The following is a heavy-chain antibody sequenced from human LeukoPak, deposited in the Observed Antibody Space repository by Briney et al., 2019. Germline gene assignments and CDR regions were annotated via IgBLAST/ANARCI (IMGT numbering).Heavy chain of an antibody. V-gene: IGHV7-4-1*02. J-gene: IGHJ3*02. CDR3: ARAVHPYDYESSGLTYDAFDI. CDR2: INTNTGNP. CDR1: GYTFTSYS. Sequence: GASVKVSCKASGYTFTSYSMNWVRQAPGQGLEWLGWINTNTGNPTYAQGFTGRFVFSLDTSVNTAYLQISSLKAEDTAVYYCARAVHPYDYESSGLTYDAFDIWGQGTIVTVSS. D-gene: IGHD3-22*01.